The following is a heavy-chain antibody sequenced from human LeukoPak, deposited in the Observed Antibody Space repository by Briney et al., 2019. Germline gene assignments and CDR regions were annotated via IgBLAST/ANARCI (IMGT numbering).Heavy chain of an antibody. V-gene: IGHV3-53*01. CDR3: ARDSGRFDVFDI. Sequence: GGSLRLSCAASGFXVSTNYMSWVRQAPGKGLEWVSVIYSDGRTYYADSVKGRFTISRDNSKNTLYLQMNSLRAEDTAVYYCARDSGRFDVFDIWGQGTMVTVSS. CDR2: IYSDGRT. CDR1: GFXVSTNY. D-gene: IGHD3-10*01. J-gene: IGHJ3*02.